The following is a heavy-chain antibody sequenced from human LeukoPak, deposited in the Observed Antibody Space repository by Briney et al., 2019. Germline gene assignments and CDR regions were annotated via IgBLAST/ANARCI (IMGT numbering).Heavy chain of an antibody. J-gene: IGHJ3*02. V-gene: IGHV1-69*05. Sequence: GASVKVSCKASGGTFSSYTISWVRQAPGQGLEWMGRIIPIFGTANYAQKFQGRVTITTDESTSTAYMELSSLRSEDTAVYYCARERDSSSYAFDIWGQGTMVTVSS. D-gene: IGHD3-22*01. CDR1: GGTFSSYT. CDR2: IIPIFGTA. CDR3: ARERDSSSYAFDI.